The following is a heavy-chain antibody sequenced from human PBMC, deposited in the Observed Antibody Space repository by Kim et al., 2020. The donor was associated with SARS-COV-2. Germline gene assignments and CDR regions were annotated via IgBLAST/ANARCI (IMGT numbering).Heavy chain of an antibody. D-gene: IGHD6-13*01. CDR3: ARGRLYSSSWPPLFDY. V-gene: IGHV4-34*13. J-gene: IGHJ4*02. Sequence: SLKSRVTISVDTSKNQFSLKLSSVTAADTAVYYCARGRLYSSSWPPLFDYWGQGTLVTVSS.